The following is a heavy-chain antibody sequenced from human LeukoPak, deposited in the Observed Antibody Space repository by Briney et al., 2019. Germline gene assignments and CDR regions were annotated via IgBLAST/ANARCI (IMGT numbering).Heavy chain of an antibody. D-gene: IGHD3-10*01. V-gene: IGHV3-33*01. CDR1: GFTFSSYG. CDR2: IWYDGSNK. CDR3: ARRHAAAIYYGSGSCFDY. J-gene: IGHJ4*02. Sequence: PGRSLRLSCAASGFTFSSYGMHWVRQAPGKGLEWVAVIWYDGSNKYYADSVKGRFTISRDNSKNTLYLQMNSLRAEDTAVYYCARRHAAAIYYGSGSCFDYWGQGTLVTVSS.